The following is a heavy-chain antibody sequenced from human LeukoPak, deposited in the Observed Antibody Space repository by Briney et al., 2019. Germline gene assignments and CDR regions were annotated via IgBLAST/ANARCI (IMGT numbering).Heavy chain of an antibody. J-gene: IGHJ6*02. CDR3: ARDRSGYDFWSGYPYYYYYYGMDV. CDR1: GFTVSSNY. D-gene: IGHD3-3*01. Sequence: PGGSLRLSCAASGFTVSSNYMSWVRQAPGKGLEWVSVIYSGGSTYYADSVKGRFTISRDNSKNTLYLQMNSLRAEDTAVYYCARDRSGYDFWSGYPYYYYYYGMDVWGQGTTVTVSS. V-gene: IGHV3-53*01. CDR2: IYSGGST.